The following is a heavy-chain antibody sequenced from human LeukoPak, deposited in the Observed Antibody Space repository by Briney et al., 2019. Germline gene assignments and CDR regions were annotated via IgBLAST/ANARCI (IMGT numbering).Heavy chain of an antibody. D-gene: IGHD5-18*01. CDR1: GFSFTDYP. V-gene: IGHV3-30-3*01. J-gene: IGHJ4*02. CDR2: ISYDGSNK. CDR3: ARDIGIGYSYGFDY. Sequence: GGSLRLSCATSGFSFTDYPMNWVRQAPGKGLEWVAVISYDGSNKYYADSVKGRFTISRDNSKNTLYLQMNSLRAEDTAVYYCARDIGIGYSYGFDYWGQGTLVTVSS.